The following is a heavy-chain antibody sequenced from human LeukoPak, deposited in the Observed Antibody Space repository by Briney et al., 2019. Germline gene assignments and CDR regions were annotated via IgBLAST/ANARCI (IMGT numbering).Heavy chain of an antibody. CDR3: ARGVSPLDY. CDR1: GFTFSDYW. CDR2: IKQDGSEK. Sequence: GGSLSLSCTASGFTFSDYWMSWVRQTPEKGLEWVANIKQDGSEKVYLDSVKGRFTISRDNAQTSLYLHMNSLRAEDTAVYYCARGVSPLDYWGQGTLVTVSS. D-gene: IGHD2-8*01. J-gene: IGHJ4*02. V-gene: IGHV3-7*05.